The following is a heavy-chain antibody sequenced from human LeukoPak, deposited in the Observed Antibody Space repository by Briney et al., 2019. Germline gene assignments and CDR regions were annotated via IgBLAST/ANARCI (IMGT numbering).Heavy chain of an antibody. CDR1: GLNLDAYA. CDR2: ISGDGTIT. J-gene: IGHJ6*02. CDR3: AKDTPLFYHYYGIDV. V-gene: IGHV3-43*02. Sequence: PGGSLRFSCAASGLNLDAYAMHWVRQAPGKGLEWVSLISGDGTITYYADSVKGRFTISRDNSKNSLFLEMNSLRSEDTALYYCAKDTPLFYHYYGIDVWGQGTTVTVSS.